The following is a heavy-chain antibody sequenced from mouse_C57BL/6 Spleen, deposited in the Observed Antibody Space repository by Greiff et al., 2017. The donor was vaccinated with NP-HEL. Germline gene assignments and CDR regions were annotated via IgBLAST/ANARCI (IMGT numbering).Heavy chain of an antibody. D-gene: IGHD1-1*01. Sequence: QVQLQQPGAELVEPGASVKMSCKASGYTFTSYWITWVKQRPGQGLEWIGDIYPGSGSTNYNEKFKSKATLTVDTSSSTAYMQLSSLTSEDSAVYYCATITTVVGVDYWGQGTTLTVSS. CDR2: IYPGSGST. J-gene: IGHJ2*01. V-gene: IGHV1-55*01. CDR3: ATITTVVGVDY. CDR1: GYTFTSYW.